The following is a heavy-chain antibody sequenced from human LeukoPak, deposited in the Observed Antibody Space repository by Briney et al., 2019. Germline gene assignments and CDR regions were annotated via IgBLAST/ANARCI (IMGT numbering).Heavy chain of an antibody. CDR1: GLSLSVNY. D-gene: IGHD2-2*02. V-gene: IGHV3-53*01. J-gene: IGHJ3*02. CDR3: ARYTFRAVNI. CDR2: IYRDGNT. Sequence: GGSLRLSCAASGLSLSVNYMTWVRQSPGKGLEWLSNIYRDGNTYYADSVNGRFSISRDDYKNTLYLEMNSLRAEDTALYYCARYTFRAVNIWGQGSMVTVSS.